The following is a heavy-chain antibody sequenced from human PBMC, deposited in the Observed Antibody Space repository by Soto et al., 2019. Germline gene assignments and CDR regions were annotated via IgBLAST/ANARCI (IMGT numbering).Heavy chain of an antibody. V-gene: IGHV4-31*03. Sequence: TLSLTCTVSGGSISSYYWNWIRQHPGKGLEWIGNIYYNGNTNYNPSLESRVTISVDTSQNQFSLKLNSVTAADTAVYYCARVTVVAGIDYYYGMDVWGQGTTVTVSS. CDR1: GGSISSYY. CDR3: ARVTVVAGIDYYYGMDV. CDR2: IYYNGNT. J-gene: IGHJ6*02. D-gene: IGHD6-19*01.